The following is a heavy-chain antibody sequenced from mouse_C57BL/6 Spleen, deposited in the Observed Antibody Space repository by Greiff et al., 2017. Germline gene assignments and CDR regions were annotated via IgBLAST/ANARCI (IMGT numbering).Heavy chain of an antibody. Sequence: VKLQESGPGLVQPSQSLSITCTVSGFSLTSYGVHWVRQSPGKGLEWLGVIWSGGSTDYNAAFISRLSISKDNSKSQVFFKMNSLQADDTAIYYCARAIYYGNYDAMDYWGQGTSVTVSS. CDR2: IWSGGST. V-gene: IGHV2-2*01. D-gene: IGHD2-1*01. CDR3: ARAIYYGNYDAMDY. CDR1: GFSLTSYG. J-gene: IGHJ4*01.